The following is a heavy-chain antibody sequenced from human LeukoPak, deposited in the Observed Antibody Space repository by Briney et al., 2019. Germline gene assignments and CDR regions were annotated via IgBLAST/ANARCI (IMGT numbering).Heavy chain of an antibody. CDR1: GGPISSYY. V-gene: IGHV4-4*07. D-gene: IGHD6-13*01. J-gene: IGHJ4*02. CDR3: AREYSSSWYLYYFDY. Sequence: PSETLSLPCTVSGGPISSYYWSWIRQPAGKGLEWVGRIYTSGSTNYNPPLKSRVTMSVDTSKNQYSLKLSAVTAADTAVYYCAREYSSSWYLYYFDYWGQGTLVTVSS. CDR2: IYTSGST.